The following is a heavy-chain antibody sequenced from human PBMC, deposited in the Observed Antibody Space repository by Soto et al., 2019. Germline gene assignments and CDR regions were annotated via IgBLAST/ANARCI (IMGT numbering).Heavy chain of an antibody. V-gene: IGHV4-34*01. D-gene: IGHD5-18*01. CDR2: INHSGST. CDR1: VVSFSGYY. J-gene: IGHJ4*02. Sequence: PAETLSLTCAVYVVSFSGYYWSWIRQPPGKGLEWIGEINHSGSTNYNPSLKSRVTISVDTSKNQFSLKLSSVTAADTAVYYCARVLGSGYSYGFGYWGQGTLVTVSS. CDR3: ARVLGSGYSYGFGY.